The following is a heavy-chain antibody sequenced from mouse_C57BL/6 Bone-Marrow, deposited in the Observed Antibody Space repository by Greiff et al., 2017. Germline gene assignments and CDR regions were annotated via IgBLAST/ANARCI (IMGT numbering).Heavy chain of an antibody. V-gene: IGHV1-69*01. CDR3: AREGAITTVVDWYFDV. CDR1: GYTFTSYW. J-gene: IGHJ1*03. Sequence: QVQLQQPGAELVMPGASVKLSCKASGYTFTSYWMHWVKQRPGQGLEWIGEIDPSDIYTNYNQKFKGKSTLTVDKSSSTAYMQLSSLTSEDSAVYYCAREGAITTVVDWYFDVWGTGTTVTVSS. D-gene: IGHD1-1*01. CDR2: IDPSDIYT.